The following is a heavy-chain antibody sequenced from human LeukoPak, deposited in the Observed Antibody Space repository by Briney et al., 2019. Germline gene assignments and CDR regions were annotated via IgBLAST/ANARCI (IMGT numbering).Heavy chain of an antibody. CDR3: ARHYYGSGINWFDP. CDR1: GDSISSSSYY. D-gene: IGHD3-10*01. CDR2: IYISGST. Sequence: PSETLSLTCTVSGDSISSSSYYWGWLRQPPGKGLEWFGSIYISGSTYYNPSLKRRGTISVSTSKNQFTLNRYSVTAADTAVYYCARHYYGSGINWFDPWGQGTLVTVSS. J-gene: IGHJ5*02. V-gene: IGHV4-39*01.